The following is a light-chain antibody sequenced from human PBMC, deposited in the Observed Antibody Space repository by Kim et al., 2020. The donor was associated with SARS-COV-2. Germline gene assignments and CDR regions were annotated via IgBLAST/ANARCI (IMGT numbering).Light chain of an antibody. CDR3: AAWDDSLSGPRV. CDR2: RNN. CDR1: SSNIGSNY. V-gene: IGLV1-47*01. J-gene: IGLJ3*02. Sequence: QRVTISCSGSSSNIGSNYVYWYQQLPGTAPKLLSYRNNQRPSGVPDRFSGSKSGTSASLAISGLRSEDEADYYCAAWDDSLSGPRVFGGGTKLTVL.